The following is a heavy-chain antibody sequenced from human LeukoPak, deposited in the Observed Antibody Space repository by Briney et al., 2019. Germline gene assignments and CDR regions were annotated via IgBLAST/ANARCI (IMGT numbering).Heavy chain of an antibody. CDR2: THHSGST. CDR1: GGSISSYY. CDR3: ARCGTNNRGYHYMDD. J-gene: IGHJ6*03. V-gene: IGHV4-59*01. Sequence: PSETLSLTCTVSGGSISSYYWSWIRQPPGKGLEWIGYTHHSGSTNYNPSLKSRVTISVDTSKNQFSLNVSSVTAADSALYYCARCGTNNRGYHYMDDWGKGTTVTVSS. D-gene: IGHD2/OR15-2a*01.